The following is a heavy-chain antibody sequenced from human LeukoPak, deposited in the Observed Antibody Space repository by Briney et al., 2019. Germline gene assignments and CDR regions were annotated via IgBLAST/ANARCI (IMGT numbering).Heavy chain of an antibody. CDR2: IYYSGST. D-gene: IGHD1-26*01. V-gene: IGHV4-59*01. J-gene: IGHJ3*02. CDR3: ATEGIVGATRGAVAFDI. CDR1: GGSISSYY. Sequence: KPSETLSFTCTVSGGSISSYYWSWIRQPPGKGLEWIGYIYYSGSTNYNPSLKSRVTISVDTSKNQFSLKLSSVTAADTAVYYCATEGIVGATRGAVAFDIWGQGTMVTVSS.